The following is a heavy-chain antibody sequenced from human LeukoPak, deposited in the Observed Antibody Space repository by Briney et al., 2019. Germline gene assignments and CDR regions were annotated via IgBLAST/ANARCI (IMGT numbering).Heavy chain of an antibody. CDR2: ISASGST. Sequence: SETLSLTRTVSGGSISSGSYYWSWIRQPAGKGPEWIGRISASGSTNYIPSLKSRVTISVDTSKNQFSLKLSSVTAADTAVYYCARALTPVVPAARPDWFDPWGQGTLVTVSS. D-gene: IGHD2-2*01. J-gene: IGHJ5*02. CDR3: ARALTPVVPAARPDWFDP. V-gene: IGHV4-61*02. CDR1: GGSISSGSYY.